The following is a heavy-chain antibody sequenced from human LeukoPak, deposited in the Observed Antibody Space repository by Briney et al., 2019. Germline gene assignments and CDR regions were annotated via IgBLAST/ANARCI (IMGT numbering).Heavy chain of an antibody. CDR2: IRDKTKRYST. V-gene: IGHV3-72*01. Sequence: GGSLRLSCAASGFSFSDHYMDWVRQAPGKGLEWVGRIRDKTKRYSTEYAASVKGRFITSRDESENSLFLQMNSLRTEDTAVYYCARVVCITNCNAADWGQGTLVTVSS. D-gene: IGHD2-2*01. CDR3: ARVVCITNCNAAD. J-gene: IGHJ4*02. CDR1: GFSFSDHY.